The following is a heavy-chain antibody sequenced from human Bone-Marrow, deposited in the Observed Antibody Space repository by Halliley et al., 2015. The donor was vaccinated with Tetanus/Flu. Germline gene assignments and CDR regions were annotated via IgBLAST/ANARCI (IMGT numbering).Heavy chain of an antibody. CDR2: FIPTFGTT. D-gene: IGHD5-12*01. CDR3: ARDRPFRRDVYNYRTTDAFDI. V-gene: IGHV1-69*01. J-gene: IGHJ3*02. Sequence: QLVQSEAEVKKPGSSVTVSCKASGGTFSSFIISWVRQAPGQGLEWMGGFIPTFGTTNSAQKFQGRVTITADVSTSTAYMVLSSLTSADTAVYYWARDRPFRRDVYNYRTTDAFDIWGQGTMVTVPS. CDR1: GGTFSSFI.